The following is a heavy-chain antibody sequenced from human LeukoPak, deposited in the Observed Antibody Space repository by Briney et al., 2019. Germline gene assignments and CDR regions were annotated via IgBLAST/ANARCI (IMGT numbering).Heavy chain of an antibody. V-gene: IGHV3-74*01. CDR2: INSDGTYT. J-gene: IGHJ4*02. D-gene: IGHD3-9*01. Sequence: GGSLRLSCVASGVTFSSYWMHWVRQAPGKGLVWVSRINSDGTYTTYADSVKGRFTISSDNATNTLYLQMNSLRAEDTAVYYCPRGHYYDTAVWRPGTLVHVSS. CDR3: PRGHYYDTAV. CDR1: GVTFSSYW.